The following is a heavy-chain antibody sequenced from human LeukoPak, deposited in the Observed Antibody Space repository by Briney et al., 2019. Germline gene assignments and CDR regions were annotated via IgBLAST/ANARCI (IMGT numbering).Heavy chain of an antibody. J-gene: IGHJ1*01. CDR1: GFTFGSYG. D-gene: IGHD3-22*01. Sequence: GGSLRLSCAASGFTFGSYGMSWVRQAPGKGLEWVSFITPNADRTSYADSVEGRFTISRDNPRNTLYMQMNRLRDEDTALYYCAIMHGYYDGSGYWVQWGQGTLVTVSS. CDR2: ITPNADRT. CDR3: AIMHGYYDGSGYWVQ. V-gene: IGHV3-23*01.